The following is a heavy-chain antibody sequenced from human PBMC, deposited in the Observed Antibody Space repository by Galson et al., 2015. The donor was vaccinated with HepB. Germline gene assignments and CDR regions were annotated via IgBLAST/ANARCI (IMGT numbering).Heavy chain of an antibody. V-gene: IGHV4-59*08. CDR2: IYYSGNT. D-gene: IGHD2-2*01. J-gene: IGHJ6*02. CDR1: GVSISNYY. Sequence: QVQLQESGPGLVKPSETLSLTCTVSGVSISNYYWSWIRQPPGKGLEWIGYIYYSGNTNYNPSLKTRVTISLDTSKNEFSLNLSSVTAADTAVYYCASSLVVPAGIESYYYAMDVWGQGTTVTVSS. CDR3: ASSLVVPAGIESYYYAMDV.